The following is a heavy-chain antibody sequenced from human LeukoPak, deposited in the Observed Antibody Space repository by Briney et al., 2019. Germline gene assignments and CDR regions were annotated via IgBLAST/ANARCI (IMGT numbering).Heavy chain of an antibody. CDR3: AKGTVLRYFDWLPIMDDFDY. J-gene: IGHJ4*01. CDR1: GFTFDVYA. CDR2: ISGDGGST. D-gene: IGHD3-9*01. V-gene: IGHV3-43*02. Sequence: GGSLRLSCAASGFTFDVYAMHWVRQAPGKGLEWVSLISGDGGSTYYADSVKGRFTISRDNSKNSLYLQMNSLRTEDTALYYCAKGTVLRYFDWLPIMDDFDYWGQGTLVTVSS.